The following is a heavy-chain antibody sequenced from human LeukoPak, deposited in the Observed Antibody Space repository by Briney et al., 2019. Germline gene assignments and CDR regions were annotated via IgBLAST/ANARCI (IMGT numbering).Heavy chain of an antibody. V-gene: IGHV3-30*03. CDR3: AGEGVAAIDY. CDR1: GFTFSSYG. CDR2: ISYDGSNK. Sequence: QSGRSLRLSCAASGFTFSSYGMHWVRQAPGKGLEWVAVISYDGSNKYYADSVKGRFTISRDNSKNTLYLQMNSLRAEDTAVYYCAGEGVAAIDYWGQGTLVTVSS. J-gene: IGHJ4*02. D-gene: IGHD2-15*01.